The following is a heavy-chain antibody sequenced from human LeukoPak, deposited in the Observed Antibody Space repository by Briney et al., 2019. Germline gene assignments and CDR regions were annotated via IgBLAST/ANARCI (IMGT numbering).Heavy chain of an antibody. CDR2: VKQAGSEK. CDR3: VRGRVPAY. D-gene: IGHD2-2*01. J-gene: IGHJ4*02. V-gene: IGHV3-7*03. CDR1: GFTFSNYW. Sequence: PGGSLRLSCAASGFTFSNYWMSWVRQAPGKGLEGVASVKQAGSEKNYVDSVKGRFTISRDNAKNSLYLQMNSLRAEDTAVHYCVRGRVPAYWGQGTLVTVSS.